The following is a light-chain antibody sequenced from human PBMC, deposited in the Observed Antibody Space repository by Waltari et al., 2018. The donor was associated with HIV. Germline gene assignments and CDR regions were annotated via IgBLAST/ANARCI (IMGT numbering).Light chain of an antibody. Sequence: SYVLTQPTSVSVAPGQTARITCWGNHIGSKSLHWSQQKPGQAPVLVVYDDNDRPSGIPERFFGSNSGNTATLTITRVEAGDEADYYCQVWDSGSDHPDVVFGGGTKLTVL. J-gene: IGLJ2*01. V-gene: IGLV3-21*02. CDR2: DDN. CDR1: HIGSKS. CDR3: QVWDSGSDHPDVV.